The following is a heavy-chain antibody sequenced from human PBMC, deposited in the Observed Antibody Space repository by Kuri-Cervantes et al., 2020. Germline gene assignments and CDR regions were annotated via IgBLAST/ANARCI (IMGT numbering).Heavy chain of an antibody. D-gene: IGHD3-16*01. CDR3: ARAPNTLMFGGGHNWFDP. CDR1: GYTFTGYY. Sequence: ASVKVSCKASGYTFTGYYMHWVRQAPGQGLEWMGWMNPNSGNTGYAQKFQGRVTMTRNTSISTAYMELSSLRSEDTAVYYCARAPNTLMFGGGHNWFDPWGQGTLVTVSS. CDR2: MNPNSGNT. V-gene: IGHV1-8*02. J-gene: IGHJ5*02.